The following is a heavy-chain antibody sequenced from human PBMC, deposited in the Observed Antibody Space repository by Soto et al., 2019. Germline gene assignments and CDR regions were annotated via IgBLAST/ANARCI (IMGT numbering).Heavy chain of an antibody. J-gene: IGHJ5*02. V-gene: IGHV4-31*03. Sequence: QVQLQESGPGLVKPSQTLSLTCTVSGGSISSGGYYWNWIRQHPGKGREWSGYIYYSGTTYYNPSLKSRVSMAVDTSINQFSLKQSSVTAADPAVYYCARSVFPWGQGTLVTVSS. CDR3: ARSVFP. CDR1: GGSISSGGYY. CDR2: IYYSGTT.